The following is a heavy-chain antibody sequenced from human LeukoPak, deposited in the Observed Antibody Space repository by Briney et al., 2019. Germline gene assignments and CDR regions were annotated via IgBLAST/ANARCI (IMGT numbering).Heavy chain of an antibody. CDR3: ASIIAARQWYFDY. J-gene: IGHJ4*02. V-gene: IGHV4-39*01. D-gene: IGHD6-6*01. Sequence: SETLSLTCTVSGGSISSSSYYWGWIRQPPGKGLEWIGSIYYSGSTHYNPSLKSRVTISVDTSKNQFSLKLSSVTAADTAVYYCASIIAARQWYFDYWGQGTLVTVSS. CDR1: GGSISSSSYY. CDR2: IYYSGST.